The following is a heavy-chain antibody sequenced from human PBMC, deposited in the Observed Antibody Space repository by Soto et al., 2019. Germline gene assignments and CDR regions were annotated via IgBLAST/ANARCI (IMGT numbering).Heavy chain of an antibody. D-gene: IGHD3-10*01. CDR1: GFTFSSYG. V-gene: IGHV3-30*18. Sequence: QVQLVESGGGVVQPGRSLRLSCAASGFTFSSYGMHWVRQAPGKGLEWVAVISYDGSNKYYADSVKGRFTISRDNSKNTLYLQMNGLRAEDTAVYYCAKEGIDYWGQGTLVTVSS. CDR2: ISYDGSNK. J-gene: IGHJ4*02. CDR3: AKEGIDY.